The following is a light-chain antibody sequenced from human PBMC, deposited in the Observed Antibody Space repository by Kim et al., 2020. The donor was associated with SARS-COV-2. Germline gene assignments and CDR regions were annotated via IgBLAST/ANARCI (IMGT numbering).Light chain of an antibody. CDR1: QGVSGNY. J-gene: IGKJ1*01. CDR2: GAS. CDR3: QQYSSSPAT. Sequence: PPGERATPSCRPSQGVSGNYLAWNQQKPGQAPRLLIYGASSRATGIPDRFSGSGSGTDFTLTITRLEPEDFAVYYCQQYSSSPATFGQGTKVDIK. V-gene: IGKV3-20*01.